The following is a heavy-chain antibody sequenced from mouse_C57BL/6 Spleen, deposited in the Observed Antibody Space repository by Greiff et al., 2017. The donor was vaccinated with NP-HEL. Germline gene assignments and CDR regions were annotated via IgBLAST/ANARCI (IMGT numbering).Heavy chain of an antibody. CDR2: IDPSDSYT. CDR1: GYTFTSYW. D-gene: IGHD2-2*01. Sequence: QVQLQQPGAELVRPGTSVKLSCKASGYTFTSYWMHWVKQRPGQGLEWIGVIDPSDSYTNYNQKFKGKATLTVDTSSSTAYMQLSSLTSEDSAVYYCARAVTMVTTRGFAYWGQGTLVTVSA. J-gene: IGHJ3*01. CDR3: ARAVTMVTTRGFAY. V-gene: IGHV1-59*01.